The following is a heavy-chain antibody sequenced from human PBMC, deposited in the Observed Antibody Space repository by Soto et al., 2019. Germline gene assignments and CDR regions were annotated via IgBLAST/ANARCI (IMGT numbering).Heavy chain of an antibody. J-gene: IGHJ5*02. Sequence: ASVKVSCKASGYTFTGYYMHWVRQAHGQGLEWMGWINPNSGGTNYAQKFQGRVTMTRDTSISTAYMELSRLRSDDTAVYYCASGGPIVVVTAIVYNWFDPWGQGTLVTVSS. CDR3: ASGGPIVVVTAIVYNWFDP. CDR2: INPNSGGT. D-gene: IGHD2-21*02. CDR1: GYTFTGYY. V-gene: IGHV1-2*02.